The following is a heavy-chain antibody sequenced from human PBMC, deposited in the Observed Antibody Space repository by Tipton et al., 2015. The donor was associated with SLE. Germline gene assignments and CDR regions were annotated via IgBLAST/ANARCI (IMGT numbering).Heavy chain of an antibody. CDR2: ISGSGDST. V-gene: IGHV3-23*01. CDR3: AKAQGVIVPNDAFDF. Sequence: GSLRLSCVASGFTFSAYGMHWVRQAPGKGLEWVSGISGSGDSTYSGDSVKGRFTISRDNSKKTLYLQMNSLRVEDTAIYYCAKAQGVIVPNDAFDFGGQGTMVTVSS. CDR1: GFTFSAYG. J-gene: IGHJ3*01. D-gene: IGHD2/OR15-2a*01.